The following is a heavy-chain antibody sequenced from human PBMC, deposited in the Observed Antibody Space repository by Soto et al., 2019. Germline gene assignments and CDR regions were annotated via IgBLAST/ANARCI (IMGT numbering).Heavy chain of an antibody. J-gene: IGHJ6*02. CDR2: FIPMFNRP. CDR1: GGTFSSYA. Sequence: QVQLVQSGAEVKNPGSSVKVSCKASGGTFSSYAISWVRQAPGQGLEWMGGFIPMFNRPHSARKFQGRVTITADESTSTAYMDLSSLRSEDTAVDYCARGQFHHVSNYYYALDVWGQGTTVTVSS. V-gene: IGHV1-69*01. CDR3: ARGQFHHVSNYYYALDV.